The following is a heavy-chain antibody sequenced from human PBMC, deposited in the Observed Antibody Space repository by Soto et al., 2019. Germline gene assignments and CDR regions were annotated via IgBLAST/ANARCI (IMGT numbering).Heavy chain of an antibody. D-gene: IGHD2-2*02. J-gene: IGHJ4*02. CDR1: GYSFISYW. Sequence: GESLKISCKGSGYSFISYWIGWVRKMAGKGLEWMGIIYPGDSDTRYSPSFQGQVTISADKSISTAYLQWSSLKASDTAMYYCARLGGWGHCSNTRCYTLDYWGQGTPVTVSS. V-gene: IGHV5-51*01. CDR2: IYPGDSDT. CDR3: ARLGGWGHCSNTRCYTLDY.